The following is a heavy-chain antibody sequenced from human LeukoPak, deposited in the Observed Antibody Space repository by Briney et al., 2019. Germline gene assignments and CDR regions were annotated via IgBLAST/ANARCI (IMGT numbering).Heavy chain of an antibody. V-gene: IGHV1-46*01. J-gene: IGHJ4*02. Sequence: ASVKVSCKASGYTFTSYGISWVRQAPGQGLEWMGIINPSGGSTSYAQKFQGRVTMTRDTSTSTVYMELSSLRSEDTAVYYCAMDTAMVISGWGQGTLVTVSS. CDR3: AMDTAMVISG. CDR1: GYTFTSYG. CDR2: INPSGGST. D-gene: IGHD5-18*01.